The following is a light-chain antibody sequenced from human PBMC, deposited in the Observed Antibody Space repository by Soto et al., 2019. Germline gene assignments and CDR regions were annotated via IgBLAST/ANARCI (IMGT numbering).Light chain of an antibody. Sequence: DIQLTQSPSFLSASLGDRVTITCRASQAINSNLAWYQQKSGKAPKLLIYAASNLQSGVPSRFSGSISGTEFTLTISSLQPGDFVTYYCQQLNTYPLSFGGGTKVEIK. V-gene: IGKV1-9*01. CDR3: QQLNTYPLS. J-gene: IGKJ4*01. CDR1: QAINSN. CDR2: AAS.